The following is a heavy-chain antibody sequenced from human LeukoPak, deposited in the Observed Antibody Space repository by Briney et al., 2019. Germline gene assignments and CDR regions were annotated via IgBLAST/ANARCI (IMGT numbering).Heavy chain of an antibody. CDR1: GFTFSDYY. CDR3: ARDGFFDSSWYAGVYHYMDV. V-gene: IGHV3-11*04. D-gene: IGHD6-13*01. CDR2: ISSSGSTI. J-gene: IGHJ6*03. Sequence: GGSLRLSCAASGFTFSDYYMSWIRQAPGKGLEWVSYISSSGSTIYYADSVKGRFTISRDNAKNSLYLQMNSLRAEDTAVYYCARDGFFDSSWYAGVYHYMDVWGKGTTVTVSS.